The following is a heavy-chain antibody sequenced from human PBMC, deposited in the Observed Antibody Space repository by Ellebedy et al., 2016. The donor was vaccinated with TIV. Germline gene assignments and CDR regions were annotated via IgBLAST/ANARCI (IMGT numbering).Heavy chain of an antibody. CDR3: ARDGPDSDLDY. CDR1: GFTFSNYW. J-gene: IGHJ4*02. V-gene: IGHV3-7*01. D-gene: IGHD1-14*01. CDR2: IKQDGSEK. Sequence: GESLKISCAASGFTFSNYWMNWVRQAPGKGLEWVATIKQDGSEKYYADSVKGRFTISRDNSKNTLFLEMDSLRAEDTAVCYCARDGPDSDLDYWGQGTLVTVSS.